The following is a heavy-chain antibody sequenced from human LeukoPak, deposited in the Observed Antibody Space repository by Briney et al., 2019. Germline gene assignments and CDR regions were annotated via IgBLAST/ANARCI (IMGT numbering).Heavy chain of an antibody. D-gene: IGHD3-22*01. CDR3: ARDPLREDPRLTYTYYDSSGGGDY. Sequence: ASVKVSCKASGYTFTSYAMNWVRQAPGQGLEWMGWINTNTGNPTYAQGFTGRFVFSLDTSVSTAYLQISSLKAEDTAVYYCARDPLREDPRLTYTYYDSSGGGDYWGQGTLVTVSS. CDR1: GYTFTSYA. CDR2: INTNTGNP. J-gene: IGHJ4*02. V-gene: IGHV7-4-1*02.